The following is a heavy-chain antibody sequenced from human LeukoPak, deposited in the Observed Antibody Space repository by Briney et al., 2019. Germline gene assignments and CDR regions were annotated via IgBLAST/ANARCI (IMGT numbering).Heavy chain of an antibody. CDR3: ARDPPVAYCGGDCEEEGPVAIRPRLLPTYRDY. V-gene: IGHV1-2*02. CDR2: INPNSGGT. CDR1: GYTFTGYY. D-gene: IGHD2-21*02. J-gene: IGHJ4*02. Sequence: ASVKVSCKASGYTFTGYYMHWVRQAPGQGLEWMGWINPNSGGTNYAQKFQGRVTMTRDTSISTAYMELSRLRSDDTAVYYCARDPPVAYCGGDCEEEGPVAIRPRLLPTYRDYWGQGTLVTVSS.